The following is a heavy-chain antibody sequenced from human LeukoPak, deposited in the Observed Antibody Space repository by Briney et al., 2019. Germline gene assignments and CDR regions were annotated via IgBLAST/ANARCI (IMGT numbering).Heavy chain of an antibody. Sequence: ASVKVSCKASGYTFTSYAMHWVRQAPGQRLEWMGWISAYNGNTNYAQKLQGRVTMTTDTSTSTAYMELRSLRSDDTAVYYCARTPYGGNWGSYWGQGTLVTVSS. CDR1: GYTFTSYA. D-gene: IGHD4-23*01. V-gene: IGHV1-18*01. CDR2: ISAYNGNT. CDR3: ARTPYGGNWGSY. J-gene: IGHJ4*02.